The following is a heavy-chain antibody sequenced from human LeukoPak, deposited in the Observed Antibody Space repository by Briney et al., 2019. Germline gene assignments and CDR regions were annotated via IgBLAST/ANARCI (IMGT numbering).Heavy chain of an antibody. Sequence: GESLKISCKGSGSSFTSYWIGWVRPMRGKRLEWMGIIYPGDSDTRYSPSFQGQVTISADKSISTAYLQWSSLKASDTAMYYCARPGDSSSWYGDAFDIWGQGTMVTVSS. J-gene: IGHJ3*02. CDR2: IYPGDSDT. V-gene: IGHV5-51*01. CDR1: GSSFTSYW. CDR3: ARPGDSSSWYGDAFDI. D-gene: IGHD6-13*01.